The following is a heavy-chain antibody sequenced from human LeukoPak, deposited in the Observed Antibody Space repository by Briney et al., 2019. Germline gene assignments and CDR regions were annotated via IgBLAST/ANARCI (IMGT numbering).Heavy chain of an antibody. Sequence: PGGSLRLSCAASGFTFSSHAMSWVRQAPGKGLEWVSAISGSGGSTYYADSVKGRFTISRDNSKNTLYLQMNSLRAEDTAVYYCAKQRKIAVAGTFDYWGQGTLVTVSS. CDR3: AKQRKIAVAGTFDY. CDR1: GFTFSSHA. CDR2: ISGSGGST. V-gene: IGHV3-23*01. J-gene: IGHJ4*02. D-gene: IGHD6-19*01.